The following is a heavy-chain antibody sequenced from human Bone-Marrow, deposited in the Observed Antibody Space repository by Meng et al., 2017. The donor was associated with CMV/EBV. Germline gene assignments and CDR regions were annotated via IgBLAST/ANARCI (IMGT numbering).Heavy chain of an antibody. D-gene: IGHD2-2*01. CDR1: GFTFDDYA. J-gene: IGHJ6*02. CDR2: ISWNSGSI. V-gene: IGHV3-9*01. Sequence: GGSLRLSCAASGFTFDDYAMHWVRQAPGKGLEWVSGISWNSGSIGYADSVKGRFTISRDNAKNSLYLQMNSLRAEDTAVYYCARDLIVPAAIDYYYGMDVWGQGTTVTVSS. CDR3: ARDLIVPAAIDYYYGMDV.